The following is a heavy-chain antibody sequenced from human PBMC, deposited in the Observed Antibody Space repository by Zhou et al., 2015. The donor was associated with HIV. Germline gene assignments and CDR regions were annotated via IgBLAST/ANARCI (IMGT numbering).Heavy chain of an antibody. CDR1: GGTFSSYT. V-gene: IGHV1-69*02. CDR2: IIPILGIA. CDR3: ARVLGYYDSSGYADDY. Sequence: QVQLVQSGAEVKKPGSSVKVSCKASGGTFSSYTISWVRQAPGQGLEWMGRIIPILGIANYAQKFQGRVTITADKSTSTAYMELSSLRSEDTAVYYCARVLGYYDSSGYADDYWGQGTLVTVSS. D-gene: IGHD3-22*01. J-gene: IGHJ4*02.